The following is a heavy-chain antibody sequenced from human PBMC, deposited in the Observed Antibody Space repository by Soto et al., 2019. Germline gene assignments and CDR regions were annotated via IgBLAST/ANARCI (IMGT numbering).Heavy chain of an antibody. J-gene: IGHJ4*02. Sequence: GGSLRLSCAVSGFTFANHWLHWVRQAPGKGLEWVSRMNSDGSTTDYADSVKGRFTVSRDNAKNTLYLQMNSLRAEDTAVYYCATAEVDYWGPGTLVTVSS. CDR2: MNSDGSTT. CDR3: ATAEVDY. CDR1: GFTFANHW. V-gene: IGHV3-74*01.